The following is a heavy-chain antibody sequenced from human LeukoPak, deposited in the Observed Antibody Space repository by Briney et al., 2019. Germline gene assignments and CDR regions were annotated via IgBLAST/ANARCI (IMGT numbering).Heavy chain of an antibody. CDR1: GFTFSSYG. Sequence: GGSLRLSCAASGFTFSSYGMHWVRQAPGKGLEGVAVISYDGSNKYYADSVKGRFTISRYNSKNTLYLQMNSLRAEDTAVYYCAQSERVVPAAKRDYYYYGMDVWGQGTTVTVSS. CDR2: ISYDGSNK. V-gene: IGHV3-30*03. CDR3: AQSERVVPAAKRDYYYYGMDV. J-gene: IGHJ6*02. D-gene: IGHD2-2*01.